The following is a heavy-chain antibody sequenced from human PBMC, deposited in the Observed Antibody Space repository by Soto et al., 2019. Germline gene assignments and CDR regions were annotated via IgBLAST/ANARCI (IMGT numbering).Heavy chain of an antibody. CDR1: GFSFVNYA. D-gene: IGHD6-19*01. CDR3: AKATTNGGWFNPFDS. Sequence: PVGSLRLSCAASGFSFVNYAMNWVRQAPGKGLEWVSGLSGSGTSTYYADPVKGRFTISRDNSRDTLFLQMNSLTADDTAVYYCAKATTNGGWFNPFDSWGQGALVTVSS. J-gene: IGHJ4*02. V-gene: IGHV3-23*01. CDR2: LSGSGTST.